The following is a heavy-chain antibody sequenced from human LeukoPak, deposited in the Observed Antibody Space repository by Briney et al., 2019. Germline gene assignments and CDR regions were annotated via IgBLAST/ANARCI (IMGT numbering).Heavy chain of an antibody. CDR3: ARDSGSWLDP. CDR2: ISYDGSNK. Sequence: GGSLRLSCAAAGFTFSRHGMHWVRQAPGKGLEWVAVISYDGSNKHYADSVKGRFTISRDNSKNTLYLQMNSLRAEDTAMYYCARDSGSWLDPWGQGTLVTVSS. D-gene: IGHD3-10*01. CDR1: GFTFSRHG. V-gene: IGHV3-30*03. J-gene: IGHJ5*02.